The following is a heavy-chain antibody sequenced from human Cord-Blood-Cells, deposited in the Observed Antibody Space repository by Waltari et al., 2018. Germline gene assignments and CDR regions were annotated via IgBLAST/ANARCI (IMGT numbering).Heavy chain of an antibody. J-gene: IGHJ4*02. D-gene: IGHD3-22*01. CDR2: INHSGST. V-gene: IGHV4-34*01. CDR1: GGSFSGYY. Sequence: QVQLQQWGAGLLKPSETLSLTCAVYGGSFSGYYWSWIRPPPGKGLEWIGEINHSGSTNYNPSLKSRVTISVDTSKNQFSLKLSSVTAADTAVYYCARVFAMSYDSSGYYFDYWGQGTLVTVSS. CDR3: ARVFAMSYDSSGYYFDY.